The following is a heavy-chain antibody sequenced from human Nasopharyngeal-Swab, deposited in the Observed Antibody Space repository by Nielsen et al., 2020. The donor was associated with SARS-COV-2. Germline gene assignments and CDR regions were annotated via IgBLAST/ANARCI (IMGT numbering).Heavy chain of an antibody. J-gene: IGHJ4*02. D-gene: IGHD3-22*01. CDR2: ISSSSSYT. V-gene: IGHV3-11*06. CDR1: GFTFSDYY. Sequence: GRSLRLSCAASGFTFSDYYMSWIRPAPGKGLEWVSYISSSSSYTNYADSVKGRFTISRDNAKNSLYLQMNSLRAEDTAVYYCARDQDGYYDSSGYCDYWGQGTLVTVSS. CDR3: ARDQDGYYDSSGYCDY.